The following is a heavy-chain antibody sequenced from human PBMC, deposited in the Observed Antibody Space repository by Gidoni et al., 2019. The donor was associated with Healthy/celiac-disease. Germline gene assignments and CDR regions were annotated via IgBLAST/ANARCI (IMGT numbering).Heavy chain of an antibody. Sequence: QVQLQQWGAGLLKPSETLSLTCAVYGGSFSGYYWSWIRQPPGKGLEWIGEINHSGSTNYNPSLKSRVTISVDTSKNQFSLKLSSVTAADTAVYYCARGPYDYVWGSYRRTTPFDYWGQGTLVTVSS. CDR3: ARGPYDYVWGSYRRTTPFDY. D-gene: IGHD3-16*02. V-gene: IGHV4-34*01. J-gene: IGHJ4*02. CDR2: INHSGST. CDR1: GGSFSGYY.